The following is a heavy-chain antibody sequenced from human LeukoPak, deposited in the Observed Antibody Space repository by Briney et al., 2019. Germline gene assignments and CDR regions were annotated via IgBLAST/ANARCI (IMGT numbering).Heavy chain of an antibody. CDR1: GYSISSGYY. CDR2: IYHSGST. CDR3: ARDLGRHFDY. Sequence: PSETLSLTCTVSGYSISSGYYWGWIRQPPGKGLEWIGSIYHSGSTYYNPSLKSRVTISVDTSKNQFSLKLSSVTAADTAVYYCARDLGRHFDYWGQGTLVTVSS. D-gene: IGHD3-16*01. V-gene: IGHV4-38-2*02. J-gene: IGHJ4*02.